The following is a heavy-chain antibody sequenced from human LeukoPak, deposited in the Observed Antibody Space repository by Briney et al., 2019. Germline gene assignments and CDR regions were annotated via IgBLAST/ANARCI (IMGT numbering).Heavy chain of an antibody. D-gene: IGHD4-17*01. Sequence: SETLSLTCTVSGGSISSYYWSWVRQPPGKELEWIGYIYYSGSTNYNPSLKSRVSISVDTSESQFSLILRSVTAADTAVYYCARLDFRDGDYVFWYWGQGTLVTVSS. V-gene: IGHV4-59*08. CDR1: GGSISSYY. CDR3: ARLDFRDGDYVFWY. J-gene: IGHJ4*02. CDR2: IYYSGST.